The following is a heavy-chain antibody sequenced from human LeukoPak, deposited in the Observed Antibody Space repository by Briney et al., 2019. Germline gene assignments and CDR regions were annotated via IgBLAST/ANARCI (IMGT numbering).Heavy chain of an antibody. CDR1: GGSISRYY. CDR3: ARVVWFGEFAIGWIDP. V-gene: IGHV4-4*07. Sequence: SETLSLTCPVSGGSISRYYWSWIRQPAGKGLEWIGRIYTSGSTNYNPSLKGRVTMSVDTSKNQFSLKLSSVTAADTAVYYCARVVWFGEFAIGWIDPWGQGTLVTVSS. J-gene: IGHJ5*02. CDR2: IYTSGST. D-gene: IGHD3-10*01.